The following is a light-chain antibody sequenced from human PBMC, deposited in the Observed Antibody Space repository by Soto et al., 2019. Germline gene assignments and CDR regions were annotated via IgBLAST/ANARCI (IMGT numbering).Light chain of an antibody. Sequence: EIVLTQSPATLSLSPGERATLSCRASQRVSSYLAWYQQKPGQAPRLLIYDASNMATGIPARFSGSGSGTDFTLTISSLEPEDFAVYYCQQRSNWRITFGQGTRLDIK. J-gene: IGKJ5*01. CDR3: QQRSNWRIT. CDR1: QRVSSY. V-gene: IGKV3-11*01. CDR2: DAS.